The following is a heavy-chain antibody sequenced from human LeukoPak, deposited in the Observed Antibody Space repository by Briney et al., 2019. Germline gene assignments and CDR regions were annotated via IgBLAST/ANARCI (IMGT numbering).Heavy chain of an antibody. CDR3: AYSSGSTFDY. J-gene: IGHJ4*02. CDR2: IYYSGST. CDR1: GGSISSYY. Sequence: SETLSLTCTVSGGSISSYYWSWIRQPPGKGLEGIGYIYYSGSTNYNPSLKSRVTISVDTSKNQFSLKLSSVTAADTAMYYCAYSSGSTFDYWGQGTLVTVSS. V-gene: IGHV4-59*01. D-gene: IGHD6-19*01.